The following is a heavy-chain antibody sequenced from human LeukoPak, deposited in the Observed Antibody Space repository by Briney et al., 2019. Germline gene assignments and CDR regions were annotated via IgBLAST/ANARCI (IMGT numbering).Heavy chain of an antibody. CDR1: GFTFSSYA. CDR2: ISGSGGST. Sequence: GGSLRLSCAASGFTFSSYAMSWVRQAPGKGLEWVSAISGSGGSTYYADSVKGRFTISRDNSKNTLYLQMNSLRAENTAVYYCAKDVCSSTSCYLFDYWGQGTLVTVSS. V-gene: IGHV3-23*01. CDR3: AKDVCSSTSCYLFDY. D-gene: IGHD2-2*01. J-gene: IGHJ4*02.